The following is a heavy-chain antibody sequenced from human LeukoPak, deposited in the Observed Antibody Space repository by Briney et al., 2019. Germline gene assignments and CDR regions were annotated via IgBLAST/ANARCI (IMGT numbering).Heavy chain of an antibody. CDR3: AKAVYSPYIDY. J-gene: IGHJ4*02. CDR1: GFTSDDYA. CDR2: ISWNSGTI. Sequence: GRSLRLSCAASGFTSDDYAMHWVRQAPGKGLDWVSCISWNSGTIDYADSVKGRFTISRDNAKNSLYLQMNSLRAEDTAFYHCAKAVYSPYIDYWGQGTLVTVSS. V-gene: IGHV3-9*02. D-gene: IGHD5-18*01.